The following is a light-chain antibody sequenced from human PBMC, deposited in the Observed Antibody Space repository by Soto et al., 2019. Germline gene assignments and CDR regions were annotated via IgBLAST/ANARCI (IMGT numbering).Light chain of an antibody. V-gene: IGKV3-20*01. CDR1: QSVTSNY. Sequence: EIVLTQSPGTLSLSPGERATLSCRASQSVTSNYLAWYQQKPGQAPRLLIYGASTRATGISDRFSGSGSGTDFTLTISRLEPEDFAVYYCQQYGSSPTFGQGTKVEI. CDR3: QQYGSSPT. J-gene: IGKJ1*01. CDR2: GAS.